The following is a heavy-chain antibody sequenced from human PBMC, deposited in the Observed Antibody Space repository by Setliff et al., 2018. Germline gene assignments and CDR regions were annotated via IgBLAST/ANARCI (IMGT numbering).Heavy chain of an antibody. CDR1: GFTFSSYA. CDR3: AKDGYNWLPFDS. V-gene: IGHV3-23*01. Sequence: PGGSLRLSCAASGFTFSSYAMTWVRQAPGKGLEWVSGIGGRGISTYYADSVKGRFIISRDNSKNTLHLQMNSLRAEDTATYYCAKDGYNWLPFDSWGQGTLVTVSS. D-gene: IGHD5-12*01. J-gene: IGHJ4*02. CDR2: IGGRGIST.